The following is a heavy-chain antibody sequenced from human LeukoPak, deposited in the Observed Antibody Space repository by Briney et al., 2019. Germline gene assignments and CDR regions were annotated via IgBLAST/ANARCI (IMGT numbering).Heavy chain of an antibody. V-gene: IGHV4-59*08. J-gene: IGHJ3*02. D-gene: IGHD1-26*01. CDR3: ARRSLGDAFDI. Sequence: SETLSLTCTVSGGSISTYYWSWIRQPPGKGLEWIAYINYSGNTNYNPSLKSRVTISVDTPKNQFSLKLSSVTAADTAVYYCARRSLGDAFDIWGQGTMVTVSS. CDR1: GGSISTYY. CDR2: INYSGNT.